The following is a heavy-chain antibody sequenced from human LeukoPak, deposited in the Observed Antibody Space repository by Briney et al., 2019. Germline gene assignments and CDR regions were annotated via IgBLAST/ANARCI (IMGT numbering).Heavy chain of an antibody. CDR2: INHSGSI. J-gene: IGHJ5*02. CDR1: GGSFSGYY. D-gene: IGHD6-19*01. V-gene: IGHV4-34*01. Sequence: SETLSLTCAVYGGSFSGYYWSWIRQPPGKGLEWIGEINHSGSINYNPSLKSRVTISVDTSKNQLSLKLSSVTAADTAVYYCARGSRIAVAGTSWWFDPWGQGTLVTVYS. CDR3: ARGSRIAVAGTSWWFDP.